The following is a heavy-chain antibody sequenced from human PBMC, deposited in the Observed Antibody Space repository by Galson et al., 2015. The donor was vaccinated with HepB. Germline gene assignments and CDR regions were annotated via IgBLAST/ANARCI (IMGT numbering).Heavy chain of an antibody. J-gene: IGHJ6*02. CDR3: ARDYASSWYFNHYYGMDV. D-gene: IGHD6-13*01. V-gene: IGHV3-30*04. Sequence: RQAPGKGLEWVAVISYDGSNKYYADSVKGRFTISRDNSKNTLYLQMNSLRAEDTAVYYCARDYASSWYFNHYYGMDVWGQGTTVTVSS. CDR2: ISYDGSNK.